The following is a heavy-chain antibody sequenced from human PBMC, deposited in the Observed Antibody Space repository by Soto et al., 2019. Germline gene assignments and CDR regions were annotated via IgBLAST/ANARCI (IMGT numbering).Heavy chain of an antibody. J-gene: IGHJ5*02. CDR2: IYYSGST. CDR3: AGTYDFWSGYYLGSNWFDP. Sequence: SETLSLTCTVSGGSISSYYWSWIRQPPGKGLEWIGYIYYSGSTNYNPSLKSRVTISVDTSKNQFSLKLSSVTAADTAVYYCAGTYDFWSGYYLGSNWFDPWGQGTLVTVSS. D-gene: IGHD3-3*01. V-gene: IGHV4-59*08. CDR1: GGSISSYY.